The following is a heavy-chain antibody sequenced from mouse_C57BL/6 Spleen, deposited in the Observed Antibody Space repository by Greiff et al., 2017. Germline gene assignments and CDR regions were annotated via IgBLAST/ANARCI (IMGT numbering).Heavy chain of an antibody. J-gene: IGHJ2*01. CDR1: GYAFSSYW. CDR2: IYPGDGDT. Sequence: VQLQESGAELVKPGASVKISCKASGYAFSSYWMNWVKQRPGQGLEWIGQIYPGDGDTNYNGKFKGKATLTADKSSSTAYMQLSSLTSEDSAVYFCARGYSNPYYFDYWGQGTTLTVSS. D-gene: IGHD2-5*01. CDR3: ARGYSNPYYFDY. V-gene: IGHV1-80*01.